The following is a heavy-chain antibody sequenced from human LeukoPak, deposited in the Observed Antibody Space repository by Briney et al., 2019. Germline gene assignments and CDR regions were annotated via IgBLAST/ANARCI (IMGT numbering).Heavy chain of an antibody. V-gene: IGHV4-34*01. CDR1: GGSFSGYY. D-gene: IGHD6-19*01. CDR2: INHSGST. Sequence: NTSETLSLTCAVYGGSFSGYYGSWIRQPPGKGLEWIGEINHSGSTNYNPSLKSRVTISVDTSKNQFSLKLSSVTAADTAVYYCARGDGSGWYSSSYYFDYWGQGTLVTVSS. J-gene: IGHJ4*02. CDR3: ARGDGSGWYSSSYYFDY.